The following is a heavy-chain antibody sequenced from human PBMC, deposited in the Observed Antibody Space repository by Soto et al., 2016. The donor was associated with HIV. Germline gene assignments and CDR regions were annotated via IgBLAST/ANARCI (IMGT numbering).Heavy chain of an antibody. Sequence: EVQLVESGGGLVKPGESLRLSCAASGFTFSSYSMNWVRQAPGKGLEWLSYISSSSSTIYYADSVKGRFTISRDNAKNSLYLQMNSLRAEDTAVYYCARTYYYDSSGYYEGVXYWGQGTLVTVSS. CDR3: ARTYYYDSSGYYEGVXY. CDR1: GFTFSSYS. V-gene: IGHV3-21*05. CDR2: ISSSSSTI. J-gene: IGHJ4*02. D-gene: IGHD3-22*01.